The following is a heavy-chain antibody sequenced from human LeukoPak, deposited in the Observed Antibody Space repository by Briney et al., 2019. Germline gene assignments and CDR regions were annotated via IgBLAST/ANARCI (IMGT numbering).Heavy chain of an antibody. CDR3: AKSTNWGSISDGFDI. CDR2: INPNSGGA. V-gene: IGHV1-2*02. Sequence: ASVKVSCEASGYTFTGYYMHWVRQAPGQGLEWMGWINPNSGGANYAQKFQGRVTMTRDTSISTVYMELTRLRSDDTAMYYCAKSTNWGSISDGFDIWGQGTMVTVAS. J-gene: IGHJ3*02. CDR1: GYTFTGYY. D-gene: IGHD7-27*01.